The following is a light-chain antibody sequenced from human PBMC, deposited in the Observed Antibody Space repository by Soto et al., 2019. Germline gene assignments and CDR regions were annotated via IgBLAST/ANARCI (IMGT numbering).Light chain of an antibody. CDR3: QHYDNSPMYT. CDR1: QGVSSSS. J-gene: IGKJ2*01. Sequence: EIVLTQSPGTLSLSPGERATLSCRASQGVSSSSLAWFQQKPGQAPRLLIYGASNRATGIPDRFSGSGSGTDFTLTVSRLEPEDFALYYCQHYDNSPMYTFGQGTKLEIK. CDR2: GAS. V-gene: IGKV3-20*01.